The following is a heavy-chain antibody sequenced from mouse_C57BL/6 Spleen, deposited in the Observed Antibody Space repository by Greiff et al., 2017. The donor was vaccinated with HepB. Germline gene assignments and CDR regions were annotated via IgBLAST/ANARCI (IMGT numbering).Heavy chain of an antibody. V-gene: IGHV1-4*01. D-gene: IGHD2-1*01. CDR2: INPSSGYT. J-gene: IGHJ3*01. Sequence: VQRVESGAELARPGASVKMSCKASGYTFTSYTMHWVKQRPGQGLEWIGYINPSSGYTKYNQKFKDKATLTADKSSSTAYMQLSSLTSEDSAVYYCARRDGNYEVFAYWGQGTLVTVSA. CDR1: GYTFTSYT. CDR3: ARRDGNYEVFAY.